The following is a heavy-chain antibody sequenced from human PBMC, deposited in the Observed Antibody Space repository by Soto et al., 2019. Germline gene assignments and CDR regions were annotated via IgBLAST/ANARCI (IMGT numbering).Heavy chain of an antibody. CDR3: ATTSSIVGAPAGFDY. V-gene: IGHV3-23*01. D-gene: IGHD1-26*01. CDR2: ISGSGGST. Sequence: GGSLRLSCAASGFTFSSYAMSWVRQAPGKGLEWVSAISGSGGSTYYADSVKGRFTISRDNSKNTLYLQMNSLRAEDTAVYYCATTSSIVGAPAGFDYWGQGTLVTVSS. J-gene: IGHJ4*02. CDR1: GFTFSSYA.